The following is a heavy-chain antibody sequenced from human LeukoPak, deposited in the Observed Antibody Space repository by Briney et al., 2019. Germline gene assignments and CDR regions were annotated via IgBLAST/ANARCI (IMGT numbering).Heavy chain of an antibody. CDR2: ISGSGGST. CDR3: AKDRDYYDSSGYFDY. J-gene: IGHJ4*02. Sequence: SGGSLRLSCAASGFTFSSYAMSWVRQAPGKGLEWVSAISGSGGSTYYADSVKGRFTISRDNSKNTLYLQMNSLRAEDTAVYYCAKDRDYYDSSGYFDYWGQGTLATVSS. D-gene: IGHD3-22*01. V-gene: IGHV3-23*01. CDR1: GFTFSSYA.